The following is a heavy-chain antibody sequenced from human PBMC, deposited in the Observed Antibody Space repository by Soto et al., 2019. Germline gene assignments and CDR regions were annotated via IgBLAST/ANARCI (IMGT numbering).Heavy chain of an antibody. CDR3: ATVPLRPYYFDH. V-gene: IGHV3-23*01. Sequence: EVQLLDSGGGLVQPGGSLRLSCAASGFTFSNYAMNWVRQAPGKGLEWVSTISGSGGNTNYADSVRGRFTISRDNSKNTLYLQLNSVRAEDTAVYSCATVPLRPYYFDHWGQGTLVTVSS. J-gene: IGHJ4*02. CDR1: GFTFSNYA. D-gene: IGHD4-17*01. CDR2: ISGSGGNT.